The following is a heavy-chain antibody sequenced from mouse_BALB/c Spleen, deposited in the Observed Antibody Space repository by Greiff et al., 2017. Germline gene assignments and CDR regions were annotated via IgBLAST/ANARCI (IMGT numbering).Heavy chain of an antibody. CDR1: GFTFSDYY. Sequence: EVQGVESGGGLVKPGGSLKLSCAASGFTFSDYYMYWVRQTPEKRLEWVATISDGGSYTYYPDSVKGRFTISRDNAKNNLYLQMSSLKSEDTAMYYCARDRAYGNLFAYWGQGTLVTVSA. J-gene: IGHJ3*01. CDR3: ARDRAYGNLFAY. D-gene: IGHD2-10*02. CDR2: ISDGGSYT. V-gene: IGHV5-4*02.